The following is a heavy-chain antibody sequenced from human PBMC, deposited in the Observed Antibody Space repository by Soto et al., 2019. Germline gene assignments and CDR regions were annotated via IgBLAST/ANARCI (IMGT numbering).Heavy chain of an antibody. CDR2: ISGSGGST. Sequence: GGSLRLSCAASGFTFSSYAMSWVRQAPGKGLEWVSAISGSGGSTYYADSVKGRFTISRDNSKNTLYLQMNSLRAEDTAVYYCAKDSRYFDWSDYYYYYGMDVWGQGTTVTVSS. CDR3: AKDSRYFDWSDYYYYYGMDV. CDR1: GFTFSSYA. J-gene: IGHJ6*02. V-gene: IGHV3-23*01. D-gene: IGHD3-9*01.